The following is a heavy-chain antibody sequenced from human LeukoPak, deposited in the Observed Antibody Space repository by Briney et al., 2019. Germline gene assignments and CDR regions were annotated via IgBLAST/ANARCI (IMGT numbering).Heavy chain of an antibody. Sequence: PGRSLRLSCAASRFTFSSYVMHWVRQAPGKGLEWVALIWYDGDNKYYSDSVKGRFTISRDNSKNTPYLQMNSLRAEDTAVYYCAKARATYLYDTSGYSALDYWGQGTLVTVSS. CDR2: IWYDGDNK. CDR1: RFTFSSYV. V-gene: IGHV3-33*06. D-gene: IGHD3-22*01. CDR3: AKARATYLYDTSGYSALDY. J-gene: IGHJ4*02.